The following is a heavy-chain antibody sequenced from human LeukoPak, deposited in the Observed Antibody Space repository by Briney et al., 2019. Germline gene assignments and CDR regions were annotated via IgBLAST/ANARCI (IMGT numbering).Heavy chain of an antibody. CDR2: ISWNSGSI. J-gene: IGHJ4*02. CDR3: AKDIRSGSSWYYFDY. D-gene: IGHD6-13*01. CDR1: GFTFDDFA. Sequence: PGGSLRLSCAASGFTFDDFAMHWVRQAPGKGLEWVSGISWNSGSIGYADSVKGRFTISRDNAKNSLYLQMNSLRAEDTALYYCAKDIRSGSSWYYFDYWGQGTLVTVSS. V-gene: IGHV3-9*01.